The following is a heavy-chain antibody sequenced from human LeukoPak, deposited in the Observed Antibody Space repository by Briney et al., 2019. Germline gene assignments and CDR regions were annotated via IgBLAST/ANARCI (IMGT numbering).Heavy chain of an antibody. Sequence: ASVKVSCKASGYTFTSYGVSWVRQAPGQGLEWMGWISAYNGNTNYAQKLQGRVTMTTDTSTSTAYMELRSLRSDDTAVYYCARWGIAVAGNNYYYGMDVWGQGTTVTVSS. V-gene: IGHV1-18*01. D-gene: IGHD6-19*01. J-gene: IGHJ6*02. CDR2: ISAYNGNT. CDR3: ARWGIAVAGNNYYYGMDV. CDR1: GYTFTSYG.